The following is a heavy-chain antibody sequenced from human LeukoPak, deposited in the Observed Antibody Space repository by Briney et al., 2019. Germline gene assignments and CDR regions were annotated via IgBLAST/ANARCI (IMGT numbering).Heavy chain of an antibody. D-gene: IGHD1-26*01. Sequence: GASVKVSCKASGYTFTSYDINWVRQATGQGLEWMGWMNPNSGNTGYAQKFQGRVTMTRNTSISTAYMELSRLRSDDTAVYYCARELSGSYYNCDYWGQGTLVTVSS. CDR3: ARELSGSYYNCDY. V-gene: IGHV1-8*01. J-gene: IGHJ4*02. CDR2: MNPNSGNT. CDR1: GYTFTSYD.